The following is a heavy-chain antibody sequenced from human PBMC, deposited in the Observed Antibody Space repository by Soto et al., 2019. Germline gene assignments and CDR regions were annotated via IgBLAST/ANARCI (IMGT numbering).Heavy chain of an antibody. D-gene: IGHD3-9*01. J-gene: IGHJ6*02. CDR1: GGSISSGGYY. CDR3: ARGTLTGYYQYYYYGMDV. CDR2: IYYSGST. Sequence: QVQLQESGPGLVKPSQTLSLTCTVSGGSISSGGYYWSWIRQHPGKGLEWIGYIYYSGSTYYNPSLRSRVTISVDASKNQFSLKLSSVTAADTAVYYCARGTLTGYYQYYYYGMDVWGQGTTVTVSS. V-gene: IGHV4-31*03.